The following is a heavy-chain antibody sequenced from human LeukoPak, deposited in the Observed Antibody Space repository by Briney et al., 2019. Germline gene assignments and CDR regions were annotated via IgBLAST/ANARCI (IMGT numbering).Heavy chain of an antibody. Sequence: KSSETLSLTCTVSVGSISSYYWSWIRQPPGKGLEWIGYIYYSGSTNYNPSLKSRVTISVDTSKNQFSLKLSSVTAADTAVYYCARGWNYGGNAPLDYWGQGTLVTVSS. CDR2: IYYSGST. J-gene: IGHJ4*02. CDR1: VGSISSYY. CDR3: ARGWNYGGNAPLDY. D-gene: IGHD1-7*01. V-gene: IGHV4-59*01.